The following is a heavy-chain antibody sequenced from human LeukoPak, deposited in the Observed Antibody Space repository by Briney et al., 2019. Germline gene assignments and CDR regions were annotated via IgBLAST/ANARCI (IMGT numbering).Heavy chain of an antibody. CDR3: ASYSWSEPNGYFQH. CDR1: GGSISSYY. D-gene: IGHD6-13*01. CDR2: IYYSGST. Sequence: SETLSLTCTVSGGSISSYYWSWIRQPPGKGLEWLGYIYYSGSTNYNPSLKSRVTISVDTSKNQFSLKLSSVTAADTAVYYCASYSWSEPNGYFQHWGQGTLVTVSS. J-gene: IGHJ1*01. V-gene: IGHV4-59*01.